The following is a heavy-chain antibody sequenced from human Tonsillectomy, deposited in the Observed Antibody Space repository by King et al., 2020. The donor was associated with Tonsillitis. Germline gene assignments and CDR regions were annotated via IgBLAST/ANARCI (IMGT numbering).Heavy chain of an antibody. V-gene: IGHV1-2*02. CDR3: ASQFCTTTSCHVDY. CDR1: GYTFIDYY. CDR2: INPKTGVT. J-gene: IGHJ4*02. D-gene: IGHD2-2*01. Sequence: QLVQSGAEVRKPGASVKVSCTVSGYTFIDYYIHWVRQAPGQGLEWMGWINPKTGVTNSAQRFQGRVTLTRDSSISTAYMKLTSLRSDETALYYCASQFCTTTSCHVDYWGQGTLVTVSS.